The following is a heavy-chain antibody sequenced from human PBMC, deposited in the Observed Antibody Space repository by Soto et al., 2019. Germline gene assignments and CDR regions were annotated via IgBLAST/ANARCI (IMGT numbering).Heavy chain of an antibody. D-gene: IGHD2-8*02. Sequence: GGSLRLSCSASGFTFSSYAMHWVRQAPGKGLEYVSAISSNGGSTYYADSVKGRFTISRDNSKNTLYLQMSSLRAEDTAVYYCVGTSGVCGKTDINIDYLGQGDLVTVSS. J-gene: IGHJ4*02. CDR3: VGTSGVCGKTDINIDY. V-gene: IGHV3-64D*08. CDR2: ISSNGGST. CDR1: GFTFSSYA.